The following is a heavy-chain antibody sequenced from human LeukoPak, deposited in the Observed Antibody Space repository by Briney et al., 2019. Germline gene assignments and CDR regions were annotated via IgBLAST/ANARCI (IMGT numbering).Heavy chain of an antibody. CDR1: GFTFSSYA. J-gene: IGHJ4*02. Sequence: GGSLRLSCAASGFTFSSYAMSWVRQAPGKGLEWVSAICGSGVTTYYADSVKGRFTISRDNSKNTLYLQMNSLRAEDTAIYYCAKYGDYGGNSFDYWGQGTLVTVSS. V-gene: IGHV3-23*01. D-gene: IGHD4-17*01. CDR3: AKYGDYGGNSFDY. CDR2: ICGSGVTT.